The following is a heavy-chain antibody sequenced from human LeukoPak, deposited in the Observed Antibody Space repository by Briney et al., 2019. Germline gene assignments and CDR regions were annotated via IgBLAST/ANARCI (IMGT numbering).Heavy chain of an antibody. J-gene: IGHJ3*02. D-gene: IGHD3-22*01. CDR1: GGSISSGSYY. CDR3: ARDRYYDSSGYSLHSFDI. V-gene: IGHV4-61*02. CDR2: IYTSGST. Sequence: SQTLSLTCTVSGGSISSGSYYWSWIRQPAGKGLEWIGRIYTSGSTNYNPSLKSRVTISVDTSKNQFSLKLSSETAADTAVYYCARDRYYDSSGYSLHSFDIWGQGTMVTVSS.